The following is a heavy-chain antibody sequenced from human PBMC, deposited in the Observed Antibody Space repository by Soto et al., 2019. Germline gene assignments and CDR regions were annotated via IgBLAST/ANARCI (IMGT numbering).Heavy chain of an antibody. J-gene: IGHJ2*01. CDR3: ARLEAGLWYFDL. Sequence: SXTLSLTCVVSGASINNYYWSCIRQPPGKELEWIGYMYSRGSTNYNPSLKSRVTLSLDTSNNQFSLTLTSVTAADAAVYFCARLEAGLWYFDLWGRGTLVTVSS. CDR2: MYSRGST. CDR1: GASINNYY. V-gene: IGHV4-59*08.